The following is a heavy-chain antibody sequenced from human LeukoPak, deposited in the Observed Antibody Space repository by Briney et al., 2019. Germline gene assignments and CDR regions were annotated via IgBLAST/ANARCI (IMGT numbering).Heavy chain of an antibody. J-gene: IGHJ5*02. CDR3: ARSPAYYYDSSGRNWFDP. CDR1: GDSVSRNSAA. CDR2: TYYRSKWYN. D-gene: IGHD3-22*01. Sequence: SQTLSLTCAISGDSVSRNSAAWDWITQSPSRGLEWLGRTYYRSKWYNDYAVSVKSRITNNPDTSKNQFSLQLNSVTPEDTAVYYCARSPAYYYDSSGRNWFDPWGQGTLVTVSS. V-gene: IGHV6-1*01.